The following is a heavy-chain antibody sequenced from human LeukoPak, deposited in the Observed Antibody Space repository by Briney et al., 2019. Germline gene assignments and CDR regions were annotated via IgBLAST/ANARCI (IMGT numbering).Heavy chain of an antibody. CDR1: GYTFTSYA. D-gene: IGHD3-10*01. CDR2: INTNTGNP. J-gene: IGHJ6*02. CDR3: ARVWAGGSYYYYGMDV. Sequence: ASVKVSCKASGYTFTSYAMNWVRQAPGQGLEWMGWINTNTGNPTYAQGFTGRFVFSLDTSVSTAYLQISSLKAEDTAVYYCARVWAGGSYYYYGMDVWGQGTTVTDSS. V-gene: IGHV7-4-1*02.